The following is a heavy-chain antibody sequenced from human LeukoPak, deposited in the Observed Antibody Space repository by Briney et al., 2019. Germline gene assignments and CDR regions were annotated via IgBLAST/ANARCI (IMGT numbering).Heavy chain of an antibody. CDR3: ARDRYSGSYYFDY. CDR2: ISSSSSYI. V-gene: IGHV3-21*01. CDR1: GFTFSSYS. J-gene: IGHJ4*02. D-gene: IGHD1-26*01. Sequence: GGSLRLSCAASGFTFSSYSMNWVRQAPGKGLEWVSSISSSSSYIYYADSVRGRFTISRDNAKNSLYLQMNSLRAEDTAVYYCARDRYSGSYYFDYWGQGTLVTVSS.